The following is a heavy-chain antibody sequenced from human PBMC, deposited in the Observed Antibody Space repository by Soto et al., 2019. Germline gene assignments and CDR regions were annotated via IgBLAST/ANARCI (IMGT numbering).Heavy chain of an antibody. V-gene: IGHV2-5*02. Sequence: QITLKESGPTLVKPTQTLTLTCTFSGFSLSTSGVGVGWIRQPPGKALEWLALIYWDDDKRYSPSLKSRLTITKDTSKNQVVLTMTNMDPVDTVTYYCAHSDDYGGNMRSEYFQHWGQGTLVTVSS. CDR1: GFSLSTSGVG. CDR3: AHSDDYGGNMRSEYFQH. D-gene: IGHD4-17*01. CDR2: IYWDDDK. J-gene: IGHJ1*01.